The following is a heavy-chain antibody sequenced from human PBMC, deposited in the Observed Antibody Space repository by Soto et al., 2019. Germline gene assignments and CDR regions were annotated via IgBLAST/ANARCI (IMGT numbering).Heavy chain of an antibody. J-gene: IGHJ5*02. CDR3: TRDPGRSWFDP. CDR2: INSGNGDT. V-gene: IGHV1-3*01. CDR1: GYTFTTYT. Sequence: GASVKVSCKASGYTFTTYTLHWLRQAPGQRLEWMGWINSGNGDTKYSQTFQGRVTITSDTSANTAYMELSSLRSEDRAVYYCTRDPGRSWFDPWGQGTLVTVSS. D-gene: IGHD3-10*01.